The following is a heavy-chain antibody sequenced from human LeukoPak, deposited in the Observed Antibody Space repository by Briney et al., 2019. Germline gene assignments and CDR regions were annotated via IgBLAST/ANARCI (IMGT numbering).Heavy chain of an antibody. D-gene: IGHD5-18*01. Sequence: GGSLRLSCAASGFTFSSYWMHWVRQAPGKGLVWVSRINSDGSSTSYADSVKGRFTISRDNAKNTLYLQMNSLRAEDTAVYYCARELEDPWGYSYGYYYFDYWGQGTLVTVSS. J-gene: IGHJ4*02. V-gene: IGHV3-74*01. CDR3: ARELEDPWGYSYGYYYFDY. CDR2: INSDGSST. CDR1: GFTFSSYW.